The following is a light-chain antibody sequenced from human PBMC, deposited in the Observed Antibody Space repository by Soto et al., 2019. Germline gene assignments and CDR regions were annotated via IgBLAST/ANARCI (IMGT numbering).Light chain of an antibody. CDR3: SSYTSRSPVV. J-gene: IGLJ2*01. CDR1: SSDVGGYNY. CDR2: EVS. V-gene: IGLV2-14*01. Sequence: QSALTQPASVSGSPGQSITISCTGTSSDVGGYNYVSWYQQHPGKAPKLMIYEVSNRPSGVSNRFSGSKSGNTASLTISGLHAEDEADYYCSSYTSRSPVVFGGGTKLTVL.